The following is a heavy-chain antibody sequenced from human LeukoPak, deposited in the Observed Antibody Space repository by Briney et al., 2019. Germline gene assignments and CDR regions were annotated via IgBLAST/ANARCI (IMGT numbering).Heavy chain of an antibody. CDR1: GFTFSSYS. CDR2: ISSSSSYI. CDR3: ARVYCSSTSCYIANNWNYGDY. V-gene: IGHV3-21*01. D-gene: IGHD2-2*02. Sequence: GGSLRLSCAASGFTFSSYSMNWVRQAPGKGLEWVSSISSSSSYIYYADSVKGRFTISRDNAKNSLYLQMNSLRAEDTAVYYCARVYCSSTSCYIANNWNYGDYWGQGTLVTVSS. J-gene: IGHJ4*02.